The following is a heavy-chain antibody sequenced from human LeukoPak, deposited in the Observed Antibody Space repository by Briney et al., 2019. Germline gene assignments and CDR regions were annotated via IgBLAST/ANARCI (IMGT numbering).Heavy chain of an antibody. CDR1: GGSISSGSYY. D-gene: IGHD3-16*01. J-gene: IGHJ4*02. CDR3: ARGGGEAYIFDH. Sequence: SETLSLTCTVSGGSISSGSYYWSWIRQPAGKGLEWIGRIYTTGSTNYNPSLKSRVAISVDTSKSHFSLKLSSVTAADTAVYYCARGGGEAYIFDHWGQGTLVAVSS. V-gene: IGHV4-61*02. CDR2: IYTTGST.